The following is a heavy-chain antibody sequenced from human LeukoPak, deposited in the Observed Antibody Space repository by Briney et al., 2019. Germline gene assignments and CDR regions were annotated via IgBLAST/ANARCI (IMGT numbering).Heavy chain of an antibody. CDR3: AKVGWNGYAFDI. CDR2: ISYDGSNK. J-gene: IGHJ3*02. Sequence: GRSLRLSCAASGFTFSSYAMHWVRQAPGKGLEWVAVISYDGSNKYYADSVKGRFTISRDNSKNTLYLQMNSLRAEDTAVYYCAKVGWNGYAFDIWGQGTMVTVSS. D-gene: IGHD1-1*01. V-gene: IGHV3-30-3*01. CDR1: GFTFSSYA.